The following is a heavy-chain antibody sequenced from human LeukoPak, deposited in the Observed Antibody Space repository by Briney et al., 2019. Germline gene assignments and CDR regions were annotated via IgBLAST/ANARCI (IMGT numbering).Heavy chain of an antibody. CDR1: GGSISSYY. CDR3: ARDTYYYDSSGYYYREYMDV. Sequence: SETLSLTCTVSGGSISSYYWSWIRQPPGKGLEWIGYIYYSGSTNYNPSLKSRVTISVDTSKNQFSLKLSSVTAADTAVYYCARDTYYYDSSGYYYREYMDVWGKGTTDTVSS. D-gene: IGHD3-22*01. CDR2: IYYSGST. J-gene: IGHJ6*03. V-gene: IGHV4-59*01.